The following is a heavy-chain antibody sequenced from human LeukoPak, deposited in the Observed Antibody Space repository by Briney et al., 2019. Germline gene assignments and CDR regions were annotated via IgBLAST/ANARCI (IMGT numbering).Heavy chain of an antibody. CDR3: AKDLPGYCSSTSCQGIAFDI. V-gene: IGHV3-23*01. D-gene: IGHD2-2*01. Sequence: GGSLRLPCAASGFTFSSYAMSWVRQAPGKGLEWVSAISGSGGSTYYADSVKGRFTISRDNSKNTLYLQMNSLRAEDTAVYYCAKDLPGYCSSTSCQGIAFDIWGQGTMVTVSS. CDR1: GFTFSSYA. J-gene: IGHJ3*02. CDR2: ISGSGGST.